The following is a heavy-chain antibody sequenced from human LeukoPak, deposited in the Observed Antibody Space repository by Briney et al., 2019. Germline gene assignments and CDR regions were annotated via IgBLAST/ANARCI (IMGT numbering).Heavy chain of an antibody. Sequence: GGSLRLSCAASGFTVSSYYMTWVRQAPGKGLEWVSVMYSGGSTYYADSVKGRVAISRDNSQNAVFLQMNSVRVEDTAVYYCARSYSNHLFGMDVWGQGTAVTVSS. J-gene: IGHJ6*02. D-gene: IGHD4-11*01. CDR3: ARSYSNHLFGMDV. CDR2: MYSGGST. CDR1: GFTVSSYY. V-gene: IGHV3-66*01.